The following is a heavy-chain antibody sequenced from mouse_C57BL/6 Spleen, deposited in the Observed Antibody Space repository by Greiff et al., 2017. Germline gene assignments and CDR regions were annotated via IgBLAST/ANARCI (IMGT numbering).Heavy chain of an antibody. V-gene: IGHV1-72*01. J-gene: IGHJ4*01. Sequence: QVQLQQSGAELVKPGASVKLSCKASGYTFTSYWMHWVKQRPGRGLEWIGRIDPNSGGTKYNEKFKSKATLTVDKPSSTAYMQLSSLTSEDSAVYYCARDRRIWYLRGAMDYWGQGTSVTVSS. CDR3: ARDRRIWYLRGAMDY. D-gene: IGHD2-1*01. CDR2: IDPNSGGT. CDR1: GYTFTSYW.